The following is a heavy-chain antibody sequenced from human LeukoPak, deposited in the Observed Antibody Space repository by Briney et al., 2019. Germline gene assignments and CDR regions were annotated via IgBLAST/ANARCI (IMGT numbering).Heavy chain of an antibody. J-gene: IGHJ4*02. CDR2: IHSRGST. V-gene: IGHV4-61*02. CDR1: GGSISSGSYY. CDR3: ARDIVVVSGGGFDY. D-gene: IGHD2-21*02. Sequence: SETLSLTCIVSGGSISSGSYYWPWIRQPAGKEMEWIARIHSRGSTTYNPSLNSRVTISLDTSKNQFSLNLSSVTAADTAVYYCARDIVVVSGGGFDYWGQGTLVTVSS.